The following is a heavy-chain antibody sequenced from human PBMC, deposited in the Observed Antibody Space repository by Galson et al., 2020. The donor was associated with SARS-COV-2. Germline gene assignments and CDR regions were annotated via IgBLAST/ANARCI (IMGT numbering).Heavy chain of an antibody. V-gene: IGHV3-30-3*01. J-gene: IGHJ6*02. CDR2: ISFDGSNK. CDR3: ARPQRISMVLGVMIPPPNWYYYSGLDA. Sequence: TGGSLRLYCAASGFTFSNYAMHWVRQAPGKGLEWVAVISFDGSNKDYADSVKGRFTISRDNSKNTLYLQMNSLRAEDTAVYYCARPQRISMVLGVMIPPPNWYYYSGLDAWCQGTSVTVS. D-gene: IGHD3-10*01. CDR1: GFTFSNYA.